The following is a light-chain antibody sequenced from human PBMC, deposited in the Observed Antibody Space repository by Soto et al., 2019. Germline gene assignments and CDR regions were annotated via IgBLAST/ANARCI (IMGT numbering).Light chain of an antibody. CDR1: QSVSSSY. V-gene: IGKV3-20*01. J-gene: IGKJ1*01. Sequence: EIVLTQSPGTLSLSPGERATLSCRASQSVSSSYLAWYQQKPGQAPSLLIYGASRRATGIPDRFSGSGSGTDFTLTISRLEPEDFAVYYCQQYGSSPQWTFGQGTQVDIK. CDR3: QQYGSSPQWT. CDR2: GAS.